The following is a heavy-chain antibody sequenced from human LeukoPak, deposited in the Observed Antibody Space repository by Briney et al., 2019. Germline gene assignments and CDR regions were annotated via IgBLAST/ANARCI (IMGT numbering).Heavy chain of an antibody. CDR1: GFTFSNYA. D-gene: IGHD1-14*01. CDR3: ARVGPWVNPDYYYYYMDV. CDR2: LSSRSRYI. J-gene: IGHJ6*03. Sequence: GGSLRPSCAASGFTFSNYAMTWVRQAPGKGLEWVSSLSSRSRYIYYADSLKGRFTISRDNAKNSMYLQTNSLRAEDTAVYYCARVGPWVNPDYYYYYMDVWGKGTTVTVSS. V-gene: IGHV3-21*01.